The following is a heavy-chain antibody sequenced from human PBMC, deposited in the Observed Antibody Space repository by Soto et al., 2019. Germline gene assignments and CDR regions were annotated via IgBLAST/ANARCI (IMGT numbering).Heavy chain of an antibody. Sequence: SETLSLTCTVSGGSISSSSYYWGCIRRPPGKGLEWIGSIYYSGSTYYNPSLKSRVTISVDTSKNQFSLKLSSVTAAETAVYSCARQGLLWFGESMRVRNWLDPWGQGTLVTVSS. CDR2: IYYSGST. J-gene: IGHJ5*02. CDR3: ARQGLLWFGESMRVRNWLDP. D-gene: IGHD3-10*01. V-gene: IGHV4-39*01. CDR1: GGSISSSSYY.